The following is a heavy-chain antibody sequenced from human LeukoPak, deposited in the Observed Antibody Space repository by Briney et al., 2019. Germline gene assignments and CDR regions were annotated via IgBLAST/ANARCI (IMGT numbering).Heavy chain of an antibody. D-gene: IGHD1-26*01. Sequence: GGSLRLSCAASGFTFNNAWMSWVRQAPGKGLEWVARIKSETDGGATHYAAPVQGRFTISRDDSEKTLFLQMNSLKTKDTAVYYCTTGGRNGAFQFDSWGQGTLVIVSS. V-gene: IGHV3-15*01. CDR2: IKSETDGGAT. CDR3: TTGGRNGAFQFDS. CDR1: GFTFNNAW. J-gene: IGHJ4*02.